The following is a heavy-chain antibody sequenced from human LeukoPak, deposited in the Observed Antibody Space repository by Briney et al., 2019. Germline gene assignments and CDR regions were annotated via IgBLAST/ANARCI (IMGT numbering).Heavy chain of an antibody. Sequence: GGSLRLSCAASGFTFSTYAMSWVRQAPGKGLEWVSGISGSGDNTNYADSAKGRFTISRDNSKNTLSLQMSSLRVEDTAVYYCARDRSCTGGSCYMDVWGRGTTVTVSS. CDR1: GFTFSTYA. CDR2: ISGSGDNT. D-gene: IGHD2-15*01. J-gene: IGHJ6*03. V-gene: IGHV3-23*01. CDR3: ARDRSCTGGSCYMDV.